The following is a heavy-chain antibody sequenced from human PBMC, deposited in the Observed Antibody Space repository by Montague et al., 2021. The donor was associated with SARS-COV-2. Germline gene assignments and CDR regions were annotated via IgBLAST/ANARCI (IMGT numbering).Heavy chain of an antibody. J-gene: IGHJ6*02. CDR1: GGSLLRSSYY. V-gene: IGHV4-39*01. D-gene: IGHD4-23*01. CDR3: ARLVETYYYYYGMDV. CDR2: IYYSGST. Sequence: SETLSLTCTVSGGSLLRSSYYWGWIRQPPGTFLEWIGSIYYSGSTYYTHALKSRVTISVDTSKNQFSLKLSSVTAADTAVYYCARLVETYYYYYGMDVWGQGTTVTVSS.